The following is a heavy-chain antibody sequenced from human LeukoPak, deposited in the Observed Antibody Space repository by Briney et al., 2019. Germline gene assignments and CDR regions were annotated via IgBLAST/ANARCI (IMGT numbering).Heavy chain of an antibody. CDR1: GYTFTTYY. V-gene: IGHV1-46*01. D-gene: IGHD5-18*01. CDR2: INPSGGST. Sequence: ASVKVSCKASGYTFTTYYMHWVRQAPGQGLEWMGAINPSGGSTSYAQKFQGRLTMTRDTSTSTVYMDLSSLRSEDTAVYYCAREVLDTAMVSDAFDIWGQGTMVTVSS. CDR3: AREVLDTAMVSDAFDI. J-gene: IGHJ3*02.